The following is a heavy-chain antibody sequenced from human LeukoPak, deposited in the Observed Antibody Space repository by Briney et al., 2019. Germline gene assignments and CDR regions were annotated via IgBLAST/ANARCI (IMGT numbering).Heavy chain of an antibody. CDR2: ISSNGGST. D-gene: IGHD7-27*01. V-gene: IGHV3-64*04. J-gene: IGHJ4*02. Sequence: GGSLRLSCSASGFTFSSYAMHWVRQAPGKGLEYVSAISSNGGSTYYADSVKGRFTISRDNAKNSVYLQMNSLRDEDTSVYFCARDSNWAFDYWGQGTLVTVSS. CDR3: ARDSNWAFDY. CDR1: GFTFSSYA.